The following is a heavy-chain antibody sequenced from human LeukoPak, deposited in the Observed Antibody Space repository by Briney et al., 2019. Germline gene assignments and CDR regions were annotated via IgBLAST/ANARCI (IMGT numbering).Heavy chain of an antibody. V-gene: IGHV3-21*01. CDR2: ISSSSSYI. CDR1: GFTFSSYS. Sequence: PGGSLILSCAASGFTFSSYSMNWVRPAPGKGLEWVSSISSSSSYIYYADSVKGRFTISRDNAKNSLYLQMNSLRAEDTAVYYCARGKNHYYDSSGYYFYDYWGQGTLVTVSS. J-gene: IGHJ4*02. D-gene: IGHD3-22*01. CDR3: ARGKNHYYDSSGYYFYDY.